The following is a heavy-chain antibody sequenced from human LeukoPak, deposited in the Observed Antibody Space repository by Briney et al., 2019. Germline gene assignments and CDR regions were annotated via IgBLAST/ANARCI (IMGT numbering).Heavy chain of an antibody. CDR3: ARNAMGRDDYNDPAFYYYMDV. D-gene: IGHD5-24*01. CDR2: ISSSGSTI. J-gene: IGHJ6*03. CDR1: GFTFSTYA. Sequence: GGSLRLSCAASGFTFSTYAMSWVRQAPGKGLEWVSDISSSGSTIYYADSVKGRFTISRDNAKNSLFLQMNSLTAGDTAVYFCARNAMGRDDYNDPAFYYYMDVWGKGTTVAISS. V-gene: IGHV3-11*01.